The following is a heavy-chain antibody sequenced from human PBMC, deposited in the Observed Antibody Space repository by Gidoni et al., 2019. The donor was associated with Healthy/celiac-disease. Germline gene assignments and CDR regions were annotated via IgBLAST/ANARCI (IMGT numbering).Heavy chain of an antibody. CDR2: IYYSGST. D-gene: IGHD1-26*01. Sequence: QVQLQESGPGLVKPSETLSLTCTVSGGSISSYYWSWIRQPPGKGLEWIGYIYYSGSTNYNPSLKSRVTISVDTSKNQFSLKLSSVPAAATAVYYCARHFRGAPRRFDYWGQGTLVTVSS. CDR3: ARHFRGAPRRFDY. CDR1: GGSISSYY. J-gene: IGHJ4*02. V-gene: IGHV4-59*08.